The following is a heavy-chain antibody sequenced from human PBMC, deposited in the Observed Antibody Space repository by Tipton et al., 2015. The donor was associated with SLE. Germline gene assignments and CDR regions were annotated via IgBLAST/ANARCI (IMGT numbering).Heavy chain of an antibody. J-gene: IGHJ4*02. V-gene: IGHV3-48*03. Sequence: QLVQSGGGLVQPGGSLRLSCAASKFIFSSYEMNWVRQAPGKGLEWISYISSSGSTIYYADSVKGRFTISRDNARNSLFLQINSLRAEDTGVYFCATARGSRRGYWGQGTLVTVSS. D-gene: IGHD6-6*01. CDR3: ATARGSRRGY. CDR2: ISSSGSTI. CDR1: KFIFSSYE.